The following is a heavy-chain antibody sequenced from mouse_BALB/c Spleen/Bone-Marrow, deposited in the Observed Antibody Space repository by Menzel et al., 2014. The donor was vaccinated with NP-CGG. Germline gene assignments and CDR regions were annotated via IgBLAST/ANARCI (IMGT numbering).Heavy chain of an antibody. CDR3: ASYVYGYYFDY. D-gene: IGHD1-1*01. CDR2: IDPANVNT. CDR1: GFNIKDTY. J-gene: IGHJ2*01. Sequence: VQLKESGAELVKPGASVKLSCTASGFNIKDTYMHWVKQRPEPGLEWIGRIDPANVNTKYDPKIQGKATITADTSSNTAYLQLSSLTSEDTAVYYCASYVYGYYFDYWGQGTTLTVSS. V-gene: IGHV14-3*02.